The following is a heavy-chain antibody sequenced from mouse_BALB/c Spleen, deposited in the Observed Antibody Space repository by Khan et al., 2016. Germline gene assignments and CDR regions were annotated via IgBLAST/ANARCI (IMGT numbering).Heavy chain of an antibody. D-gene: IGHD1-1*01. CDR1: GYTFTNYG. CDR2: INTYTGEP. Sequence: LVESGLELKKPGETVRISCKAAGYTFTNYGMNWVKQAPGKGLKWMGWINTYTGEPTYAADFKGRFAFSLETSASTAYLQINNLKNEDTATYFSARPDYGSSRGFAYWGQGTLVTVSA. V-gene: IGHV9-3-1*01. CDR3: ARPDYGSSRGFAY. J-gene: IGHJ3*01.